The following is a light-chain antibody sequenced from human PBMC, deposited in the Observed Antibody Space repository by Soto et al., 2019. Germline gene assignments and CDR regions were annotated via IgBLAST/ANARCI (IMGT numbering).Light chain of an antibody. CDR1: SIDVGGYNY. Sequence: QSALTQPASVSGSPGQSITISCTGTSIDVGGYNYVSWYQQHPGKAPKLMIYDVSNRPSGVSNRFSGSKSGNTASLTISGLQAEDEADYYCSSYTSSSTRVFGTGTQLTVL. V-gene: IGLV2-14*01. CDR2: DVS. J-gene: IGLJ1*01. CDR3: SSYTSSSTRV.